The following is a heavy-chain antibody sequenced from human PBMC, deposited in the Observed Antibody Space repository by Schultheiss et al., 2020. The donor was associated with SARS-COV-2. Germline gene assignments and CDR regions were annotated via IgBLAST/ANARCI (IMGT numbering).Heavy chain of an antibody. CDR3: ARMINYYGSGSYSEHAFDI. CDR2: ISSSSSTI. V-gene: IGHV3-48*02. J-gene: IGHJ3*02. D-gene: IGHD3-10*01. Sequence: GGSLRLSCAASGFTFSSYSMNWVRQAPGKGLEWVSYISSSSSTIYYADSVKGRFTISRDNAKNSLYLQMNSLRDEDTAVYYCARMINYYGSGSYSEHAFDIWGQGTMVTVSS. CDR1: GFTFSSYS.